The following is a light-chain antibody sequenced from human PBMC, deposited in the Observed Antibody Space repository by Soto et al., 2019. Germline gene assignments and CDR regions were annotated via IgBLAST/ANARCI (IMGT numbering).Light chain of an antibody. CDR2: AAS. V-gene: IGKV1-39*01. CDR1: QSISSY. J-gene: IGKJ1*01. CDR3: QQSYSTPT. Sequence: DIQMTQSPSSLSASVGDRVTITCRASQSISSYLNWYQQKPGKAPKLLIYAASSLQSGLPSRFSGSGSGTDFTLTISSLQPEDFATYYCQQSYSTPTFGQGTKV.